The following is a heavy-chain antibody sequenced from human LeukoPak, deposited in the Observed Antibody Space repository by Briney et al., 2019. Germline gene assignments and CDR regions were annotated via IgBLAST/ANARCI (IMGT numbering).Heavy chain of an antibody. V-gene: IGHV1-18*01. J-gene: IGHJ5*02. D-gene: IGHD1-20*01. CDR1: GYTFTSYG. Sequence: ASVKVSCKASGYTFTSYGISWVRQAPGQGLEWMGWISAYNGNTNYAQKLQGRVTMTTDTSTSTAYMELRSLRSDDTAVYYCARDPASAYNWNDVLWFDPWGQGTLVTVSS. CDR2: ISAYNGNT. CDR3: ARDPASAYNWNDVLWFDP.